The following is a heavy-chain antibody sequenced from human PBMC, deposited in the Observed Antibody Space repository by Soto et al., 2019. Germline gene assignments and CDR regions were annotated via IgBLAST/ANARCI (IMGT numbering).Heavy chain of an antibody. CDR3: ARGRPDGMDV. J-gene: IGHJ6*02. CDR2: IDSDGSST. CDR1: GFTFGSYW. V-gene: IGHV3-74*01. Sequence: EVQLVESGGGLVQPGGSLRVSCAASGFTFGSYWMNWVRQAPGKGLVWVSRIDSDGSSTTYADSVKGRFTTSRDNAKNTLYLQVSSLRVEDTAVYYCARGRPDGMDVWGQGTTVTVSS.